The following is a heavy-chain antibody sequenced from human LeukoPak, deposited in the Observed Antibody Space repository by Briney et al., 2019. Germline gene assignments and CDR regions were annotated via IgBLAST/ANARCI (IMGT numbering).Heavy chain of an antibody. J-gene: IGHJ6*03. CDR1: GGTFSSYT. CDR3: ARDLGVVAAAYYYYYMDV. Sequence: SVKVSCKASGGTFSSYTISWVRQAPGQGLEWMGRIIPIFGTANYAQKFQGRVTITTDESTSTAYMELSGLRSEDTAVYYCARDLGVVAAAYYYYYMDVWGKGTTVTVSS. D-gene: IGHD2-15*01. V-gene: IGHV1-69*05. CDR2: IIPIFGTA.